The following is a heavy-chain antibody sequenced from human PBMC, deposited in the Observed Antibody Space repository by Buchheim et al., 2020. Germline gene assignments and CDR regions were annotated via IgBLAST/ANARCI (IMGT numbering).Heavy chain of an antibody. V-gene: IGHV4-34*01. CDR3: ARGGVVAALYYYYGMDV. D-gene: IGHD2-15*01. Sequence: QVQLQQWGAGLLKPSETLSLTCAVYGGSFSGYYWSWIRQPPGKGLEWIGEINHSGSTNYNPSLKSRVTIPVDTSKNQFSLKLSSVTAADTAVYYCARGGVVAALYYYYGMDVWGQGTT. J-gene: IGHJ6*02. CDR1: GGSFSGYY. CDR2: INHSGST.